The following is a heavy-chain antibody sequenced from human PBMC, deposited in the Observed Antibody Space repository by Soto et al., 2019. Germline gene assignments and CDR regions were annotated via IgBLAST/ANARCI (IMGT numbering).Heavy chain of an antibody. CDR2: IKSITDGGTT. D-gene: IGHD2-2*01. Sequence: EVQLMESGGDLVKPGGSLRLSCAASGFTFSNAWMSWVRQAPGKGLEWVGHIKSITDGGTTNYAAPVKGRFTISRDDSKKTLYLQMNSLKTEDTAIYYCTTDHLVALPAAAKWFDPWGQGTLVTVSS. J-gene: IGHJ5*02. CDR1: GFTFSNAW. V-gene: IGHV3-15*01. CDR3: TTDHLVALPAAAKWFDP.